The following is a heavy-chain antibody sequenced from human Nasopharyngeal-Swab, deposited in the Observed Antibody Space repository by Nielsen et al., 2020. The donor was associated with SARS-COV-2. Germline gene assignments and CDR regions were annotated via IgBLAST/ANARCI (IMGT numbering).Heavy chain of an antibody. D-gene: IGHD3-3*01. CDR3: ARRRVRSGFYFVDF. V-gene: IGHV4-34*01. CDR1: GSFTGYY. CDR2: INNSGST. Sequence: SETLSLTCAVYGSFTGYYWTWIRQPPGKGLEWIGEINNSGSTYYNPSLQSRVTISVDTSKNHFSLELTSVTAADTAVYYCARRRVRSGFYFVDFWGQGTLVTVSS. J-gene: IGHJ4*02.